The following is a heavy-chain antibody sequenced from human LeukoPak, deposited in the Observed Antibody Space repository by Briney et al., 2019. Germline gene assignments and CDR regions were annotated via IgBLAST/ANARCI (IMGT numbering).Heavy chain of an antibody. J-gene: IGHJ4*02. CDR1: GGSVSGYY. CDR3: ARGGELPFDY. V-gene: IGHV4-34*01. D-gene: IGHD1-26*01. CDR2: INHSGST. Sequence: SETLSLTCAVYGGSVSGYYWSWIRQAPGKGLEWIGEINHSGSTNYNPSLKSRVTISVDTSKNQFSLKLSSVTAADTAVYYCARGGELPFDYWGQGTLVTVSS.